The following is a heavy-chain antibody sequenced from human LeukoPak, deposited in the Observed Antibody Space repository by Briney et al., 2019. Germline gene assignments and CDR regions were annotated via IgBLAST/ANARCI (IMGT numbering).Heavy chain of an antibody. CDR2: IIPIFATA. CDR3: ARGPITTRSHFDY. V-gene: IGHV1-69*13. Sequence: SVKVSCKASGYTFTGYYMHWVRQAPGQGLEWMGGIIPIFATANYAQKFQGRVTITADESTSTAYMELSSLRSEDTAVYYCARGPITTRSHFDYWGQGTLVTVSS. D-gene: IGHD3-22*01. J-gene: IGHJ4*02. CDR1: GYTFTGYY.